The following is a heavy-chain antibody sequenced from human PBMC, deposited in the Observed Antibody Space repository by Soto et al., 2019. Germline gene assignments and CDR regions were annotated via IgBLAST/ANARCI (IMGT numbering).Heavy chain of an antibody. V-gene: IGHV4-59*01. CDR1: GGSISSYY. J-gene: IGHJ6*03. D-gene: IGHD2-15*01. Sequence: PSETLSLTCTVSGGSISSYYWSWIRQPPGKGLEWIGYIYYSGSTNYNPSLKSRVTISVDTSKNQFSLKLSSVTAADTAVYYCARAICSGGSCYQEDNYYYYYYMDVWGKGTTVTVSS. CDR3: ARAICSGGSCYQEDNYYYYYYMDV. CDR2: IYYSGST.